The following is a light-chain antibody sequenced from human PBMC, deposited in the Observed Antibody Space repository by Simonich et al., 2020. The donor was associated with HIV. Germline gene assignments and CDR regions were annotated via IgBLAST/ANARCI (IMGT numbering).Light chain of an antibody. V-gene: IGKV4-1*01. J-gene: IGKJ1*01. Sequence: DIVMTQSPDSLAVSLGERATISCKSSQSVLYNSNHRNYLAWYQQKPGQPPKLLIYWASFRESGVPDRFSGSGSGTDFTLTISSLQAEDVAVYYCQQYYSTPTWTFGQGTKVEIK. CDR3: QQYYSTPTWT. CDR2: WAS. CDR1: QSVLYNSNHRNY.